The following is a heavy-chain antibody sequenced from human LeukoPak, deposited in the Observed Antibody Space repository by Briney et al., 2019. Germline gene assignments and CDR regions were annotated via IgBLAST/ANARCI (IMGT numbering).Heavy chain of an antibody. Sequence: PSETLSLTCAVYGGSFSVYYWSWIRQPPGKGLEWIGEINHSGSTNYNPSLKSRVTISVDTSKNQFSLKLSSVTAADTAVYYCARGGLGATTIDIWGQGTMVTVSS. CDR3: ARGGLGATTIDI. V-gene: IGHV4-34*01. CDR1: GGSFSVYY. D-gene: IGHD1-26*01. CDR2: INHSGST. J-gene: IGHJ3*02.